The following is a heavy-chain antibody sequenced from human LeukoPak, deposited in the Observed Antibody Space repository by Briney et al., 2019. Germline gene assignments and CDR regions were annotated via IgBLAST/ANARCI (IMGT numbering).Heavy chain of an antibody. D-gene: IGHD3-3*01. J-gene: IGHJ4*02. CDR3: ARDDPTLFWSGSPFY. CDR2: INRDGSEK. CDR1: GFTFSNYW. Sequence: GGSLRLSCAASGFTFSNYWMTWVRQAPGKGLEWVANINRDGSEKYYMDSMKGRLTISRDNAKNSLYLQMNSLRAEDTAVYYCARDDPTLFWSGSPFYWGQGTLVTVSS. V-gene: IGHV3-7*01.